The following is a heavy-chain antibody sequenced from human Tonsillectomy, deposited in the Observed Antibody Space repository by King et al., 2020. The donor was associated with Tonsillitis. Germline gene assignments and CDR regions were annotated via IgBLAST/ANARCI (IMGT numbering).Heavy chain of an antibody. CDR1: GGSISSSSYY. V-gene: IGHV4-39*07. D-gene: IGHD3-16*01. Sequence: QLQESGPGLGKPSETLSLTCTVSGGSISSSSYYWGWIRQPPGKGLEWIGTIYYSGSTYYNPSLKSRVTISVDTSKNQFSLKLSSVTAADTAVYYCSSRAYGDPLFDYWGQGTLVTVSS. CDR3: SSRAYGDPLFDY. CDR2: IYYSGST. J-gene: IGHJ4*02.